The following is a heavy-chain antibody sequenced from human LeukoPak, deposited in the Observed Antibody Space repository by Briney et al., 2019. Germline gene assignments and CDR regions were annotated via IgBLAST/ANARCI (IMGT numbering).Heavy chain of an antibody. CDR2: IYHSGST. V-gene: IGHV4-38-2*01. Sequence: PSETLSLTCAVSGYSISSGYYWGWIRQPPGKGLEWIGSIYHSGSTYYNPSLKSRVTISVDTSKNQFSLKLSSVTAADTAVYYCARHYYDSSGYYSPDAFDIWGQGTMATVSS. J-gene: IGHJ3*02. CDR1: GYSISSGYY. CDR3: ARHYYDSSGYYSPDAFDI. D-gene: IGHD3-22*01.